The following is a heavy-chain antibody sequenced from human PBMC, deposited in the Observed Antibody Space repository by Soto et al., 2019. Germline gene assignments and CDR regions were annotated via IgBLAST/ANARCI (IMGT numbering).Heavy chain of an antibody. V-gene: IGHV4-39*01. J-gene: IGHJ6*02. CDR3: VSRLGYGYAMDV. D-gene: IGHD5-18*01. Sequence: QLQLQESGPGLVKPSEILSLTCTVSGDSISSGGYYWGWIRPPPGKGLEWIGSIHFNGNTYYNPSLKSRVTISRDTSRNQFSVRLISVTAADTAVYYCVSRLGYGYAMDVWGQGTTVTVSS. CDR1: GDSISSGGYY. CDR2: IHFNGNT.